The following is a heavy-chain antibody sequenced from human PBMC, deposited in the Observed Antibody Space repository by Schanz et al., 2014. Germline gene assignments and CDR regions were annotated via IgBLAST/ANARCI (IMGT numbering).Heavy chain of an antibody. Sequence: QLQLQESGPGLVKPSETVSLTCTVSGGSINNNNYYWGWVRQPPGKGLEWIGSIYHTGRTYYNPSLKSRLSLSIDTSKNQFSLSVTSVTVADSALYYCTRGGSSEAGSKLDIWGQGTLVTVSS. CDR2: IYHTGRT. CDR1: GGSINNNNYY. CDR3: TRGGSSEAGSKLDI. D-gene: IGHD6-19*01. V-gene: IGHV4-39*01. J-gene: IGHJ4*02.